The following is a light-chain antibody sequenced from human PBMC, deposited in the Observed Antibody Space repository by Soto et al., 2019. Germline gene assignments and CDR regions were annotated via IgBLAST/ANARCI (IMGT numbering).Light chain of an antibody. J-gene: IGKJ1*01. Sequence: EIVMTQSPAILSVSPGERATLSCRASQSVSSNLAWFQQKPGQAPRLLIYGASTRATGIAARFSGSGSGTEFTLTISSLQSEDYAVYYCQQYNNWPPWTVGQGTKVEI. CDR2: GAS. V-gene: IGKV3-15*01. CDR3: QQYNNWPPWT. CDR1: QSVSSN.